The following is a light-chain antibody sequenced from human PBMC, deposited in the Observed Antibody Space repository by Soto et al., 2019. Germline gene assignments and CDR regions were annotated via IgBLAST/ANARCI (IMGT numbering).Light chain of an antibody. J-gene: IGLJ2*01. V-gene: IGLV2-8*01. Sequence: QSALTQPASVSGSPGQSITISCTGTSSDVGGYNYVSWYQQHPGKAPKLMIYEVREWLSGVPDRFSGSKSGNTASLTVSGLQAEDEADYYCSSYAGNNNLLFGGGTKLTVL. CDR1: SSDVGGYNY. CDR3: SSYAGNNNLL. CDR2: EVR.